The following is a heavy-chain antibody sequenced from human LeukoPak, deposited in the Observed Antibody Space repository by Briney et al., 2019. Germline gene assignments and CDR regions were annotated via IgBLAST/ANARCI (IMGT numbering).Heavy chain of an antibody. J-gene: IGHJ4*02. CDR1: GFTFSSYE. CDR3: ARDRRNYDFWSGYIN. V-gene: IGHV3-48*03. Sequence: GGSLRLSCAASGFTFSSYEMNWVRQAPGKGLEWVSYISSSGSTIYYADSVKGRLTISRDNAKSSLYLQMNSLRAEDTAVYYCARDRRNYDFWSGYINWGQGTLVTVSS. D-gene: IGHD3-3*01. CDR2: ISSSGSTI.